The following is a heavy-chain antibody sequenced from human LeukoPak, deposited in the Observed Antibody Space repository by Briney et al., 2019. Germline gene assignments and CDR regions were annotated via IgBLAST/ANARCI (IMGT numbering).Heavy chain of an antibody. J-gene: IGHJ4*02. CDR1: GFTFSSYS. V-gene: IGHV3-30*03. Sequence: GGSLRLSCAASGFTFSSYSMNWVRQAPGKGLEWVAGISYDGSNKYYADSVKGRFTISRDNSKSTVYLQMNSLRDEDTAVYYCARPKMAVVTPLDYWGQGTLITVSS. CDR2: ISYDGSNK. D-gene: IGHD4-23*01. CDR3: ARPKMAVVTPLDY.